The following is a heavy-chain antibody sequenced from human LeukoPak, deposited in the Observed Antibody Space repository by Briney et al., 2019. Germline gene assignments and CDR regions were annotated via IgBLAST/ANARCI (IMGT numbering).Heavy chain of an antibody. CDR3: ARGGSGGSGGWFDP. J-gene: IGHJ5*02. CDR2: SSPYNGDT. Sequence: ASVKVSCTASGYTFTSYGISWVRQAPGQGLVWMWGSSPYNGDTKYAQKIQDRVTMTTDTSTSTAYMELRRLTSDDTAVYYCARGGSGGSGGWFDPWGQGTRVTVSS. D-gene: IGHD2-15*01. CDR1: GYTFTSYG. V-gene: IGHV1-18*01.